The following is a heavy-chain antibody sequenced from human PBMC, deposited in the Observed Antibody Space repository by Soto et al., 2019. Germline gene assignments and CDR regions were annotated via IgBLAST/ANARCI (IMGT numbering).Heavy chain of an antibody. J-gene: IGHJ4*02. CDR1: GYTFTGYY. CDR2: INAGNGNT. CDR3: SIITIFGVAPD. Sequence: ASVKVSCKASGYTFTGYYMHWVRQAPGQRLEWMGWINAGNGNTKYSQKFQGRVTITRDTSASTAYMELSSLRSEDTAVYYCSIITIFGVAPDWGQGTLVTVSS. V-gene: IGHV1-3*01. D-gene: IGHD3-3*01.